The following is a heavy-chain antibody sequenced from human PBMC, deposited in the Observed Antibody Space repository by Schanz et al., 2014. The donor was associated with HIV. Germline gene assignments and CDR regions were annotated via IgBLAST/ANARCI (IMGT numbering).Heavy chain of an antibody. CDR3: ARDLVGTRGWFDP. J-gene: IGHJ5*02. CDR2: IYHSGNT. CDR1: GGSISTGGYY. Sequence: QVQLRASGPGLVKPSQTLSLTCTVSGGSISTGGYYWSWIRQHPVKGLECIGYIYHSGNTYYNPSLKSRVTMSVDTSKNQFSLKLSSVTAADTAVYYCARDLVGTRGWFDPWGQGTLVTVSS. V-gene: IGHV4-31*03. D-gene: IGHD2-2*01.